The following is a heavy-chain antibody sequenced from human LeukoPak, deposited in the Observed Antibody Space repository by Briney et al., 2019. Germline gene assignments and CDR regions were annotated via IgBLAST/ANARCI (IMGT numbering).Heavy chain of an antibody. J-gene: IGHJ4*02. CDR3: ARDGVAGKFDY. Sequence: PGGSLRLSCAASGFTFSSYGMHWVRQAPGKGLEWVAVIWYDGSNKYYADSVKDRFTISRDNSKNTLYLQMNSLRAEDTAVYYCARDGVAGKFDYWGQGTLVTVSS. CDR1: GFTFSSYG. D-gene: IGHD6-19*01. V-gene: IGHV3-33*01. CDR2: IWYDGSNK.